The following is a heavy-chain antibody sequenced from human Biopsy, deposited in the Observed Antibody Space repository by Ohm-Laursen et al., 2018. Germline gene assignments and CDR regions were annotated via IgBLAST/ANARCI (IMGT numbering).Heavy chain of an antibody. J-gene: IGHJ5*02. V-gene: IGHV1-8*01. Sequence: SVYASRNVSRDTLTSYDITSVRQASRQGPEWIGWLNPVSGNSNFGQKFRGRVTVTSDTSISTAYMELSGLASDDTATYYCGRAVRNQLLTDPWGQGTLVTVTS. D-gene: IGHD1-7*01. CDR2: LNPVSGNS. CDR1: RDTLTSYD. CDR3: GRAVRNQLLTDP.